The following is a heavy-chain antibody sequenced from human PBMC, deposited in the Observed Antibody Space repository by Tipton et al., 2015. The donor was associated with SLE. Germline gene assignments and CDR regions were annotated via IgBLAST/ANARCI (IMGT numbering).Heavy chain of an antibody. CDR1: GGSISSSSYY. J-gene: IGHJ4*02. CDR2: IYYSGST. CDR3: ARDALEGRVY. D-gene: IGHD3-16*02. Sequence: TLSLTCTVSGGSISSSSYYWGWIRQPPGKGLEWIGSIYYSGSTYYNPSLKSRVTISVDTSKNQFSLKLSSVTAADTAVYYCARDALEGRVYWGREPLVTVSS. V-gene: IGHV4-39*07.